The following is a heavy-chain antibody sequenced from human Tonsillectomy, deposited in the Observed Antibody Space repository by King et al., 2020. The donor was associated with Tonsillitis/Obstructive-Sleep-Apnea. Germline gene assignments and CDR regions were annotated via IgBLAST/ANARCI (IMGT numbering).Heavy chain of an antibody. Sequence: VQLVESGGGLVQPGRSLRLSCAASGFTFDDYAMHWVRQAPGKGLGWVSGISWNSGIILYADSVKGRFTISRDNAKNFLYLQMNSLGAEDPAFYYCTKVERQYCSTSSCQFDYWGQGTLVAVSS. CDR3: TKVERQYCSTSSCQFDY. CDR1: GFTFDDYA. J-gene: IGHJ4*02. CDR2: ISWNSGII. D-gene: IGHD2-2*01. V-gene: IGHV3-9*01.